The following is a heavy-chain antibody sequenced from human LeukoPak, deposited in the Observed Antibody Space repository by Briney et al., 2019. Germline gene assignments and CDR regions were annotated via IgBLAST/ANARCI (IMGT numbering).Heavy chain of an antibody. CDR1: GGTFSSYA. D-gene: IGHD3-22*01. CDR2: IIPIFGTA. J-gene: IGHJ3*02. V-gene: IGHV1-69*05. CDR3: ASGVATMYYDSSDGAFDI. Sequence: SVKVSCKASGGTFSSYAISWVRQVPGQGLEWMGGIIPIFGTANYAQKFQGRVTITTDESTSTAYMELSSLRSEDTAVYYCASGVATMYYDSSDGAFDIWGQGTMVTVSS.